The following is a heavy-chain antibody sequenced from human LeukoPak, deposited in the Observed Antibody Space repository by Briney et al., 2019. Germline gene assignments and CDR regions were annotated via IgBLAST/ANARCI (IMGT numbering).Heavy chain of an antibody. CDR2: IYHSAST. CDR1: GASISSGAHY. CDR3: VRGWMIVVEPAAIDY. D-gene: IGHD2-2*01. Sequence: SETLSLTCTVSGASISSGAHYWSWIRQPPGEGLEWIGYIYHSASTNYNPSLKSRVAISLDRSKNQVSLNLNSVTAADTAVYYCVRGWMIVVEPAAIDYWGQGTLVIVS. V-gene: IGHV4-30-2*01. J-gene: IGHJ4*02.